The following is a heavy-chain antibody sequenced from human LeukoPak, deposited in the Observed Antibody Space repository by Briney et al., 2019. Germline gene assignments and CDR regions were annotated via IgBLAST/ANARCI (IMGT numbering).Heavy chain of an antibody. CDR2: INHSGST. J-gene: IGHJ4*02. CDR1: GGSFSGYY. Sequence: PSETLSLTCAVYGGSFSGYYWSWIRQPPGKGLEWLGEINHSGSTNYNPSLKSRVTISVDTSKNQFSLKLSSVTAADTAVYYCARRGRRQWLVSNDYYFDYWGQGTLVTVSS. CDR3: ARRGRRQWLVSNDYYFDY. V-gene: IGHV4-34*01. D-gene: IGHD6-19*01.